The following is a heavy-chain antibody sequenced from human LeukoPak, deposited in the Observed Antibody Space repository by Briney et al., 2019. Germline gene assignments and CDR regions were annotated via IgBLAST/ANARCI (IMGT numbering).Heavy chain of an antibody. CDR2: ISYDGSNK. J-gene: IGHJ4*02. CDR3: AWDHLDY. V-gene: IGHV3-30*04. CDR1: GFTFSSYA. Sequence: GGSLRLSCAASGFTFSSYAMHWVRQAPGKGLEWVAIISYDGSNKYYADSVKGRFTISRDNSKNTLYLQMNSLRAEDTAVYYCAWDHLDYWGQGTPVTVSS.